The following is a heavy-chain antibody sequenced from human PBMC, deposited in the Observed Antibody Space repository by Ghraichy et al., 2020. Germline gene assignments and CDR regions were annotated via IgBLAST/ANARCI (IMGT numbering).Heavy chain of an antibody. CDR3: ARALKETTVAPEDSFYYFYGRDV. D-gene: IGHD4-23*01. Sequence: GGSLRLSCAASGFTFSSSAMHWVRQVTGKGLEWVSGIGTVGDPYYAGSVKGRFTISRENAKNSLYLQMNGLRVGDTAVYYCARALKETTVAPEDSFYYFYGRDVWGQGSTGTVAS. J-gene: IGHJ6*02. CDR1: GFTFSSSA. CDR2: IGTVGDP. V-gene: IGHV3-13*05.